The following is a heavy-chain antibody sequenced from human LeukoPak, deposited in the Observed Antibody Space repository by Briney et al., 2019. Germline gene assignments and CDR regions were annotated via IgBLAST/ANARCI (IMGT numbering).Heavy chain of an antibody. CDR2: ISYDGSNK. D-gene: IGHD1-1*01. Sequence: GGSLRLSCAASGFTFSNAWMSWVRQAPGKGLERVAVISYDGSNKYYADSLRGRFTISRDNSKSTLYLQMNGLRAKDTAIFYCAKSLFTSATGTGRAFHIWGQGTRVTVSS. CDR1: GFTFSNAW. V-gene: IGHV3-30*18. J-gene: IGHJ3*02. CDR3: AKSLFTSATGTGRAFHI.